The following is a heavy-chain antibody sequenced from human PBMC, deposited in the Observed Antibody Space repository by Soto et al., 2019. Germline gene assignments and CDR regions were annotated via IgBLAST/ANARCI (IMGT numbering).Heavy chain of an antibody. CDR2: IYHSVST. CDR1: GGSISSSNW. Sequence: SETLSLTCAVSGGSISSSNWWSWVRQPPGKGLEWIGEIYHSVSTNYNPSLKSRVTISVDKSKNQFSLKLSSVTAADTAVYYCARCIVVVPAAIRRDYYYYGMDVWGQGTTVTVSS. J-gene: IGHJ6*02. D-gene: IGHD2-2*02. CDR3: ARCIVVVPAAIRRDYYYYGMDV. V-gene: IGHV4-4*02.